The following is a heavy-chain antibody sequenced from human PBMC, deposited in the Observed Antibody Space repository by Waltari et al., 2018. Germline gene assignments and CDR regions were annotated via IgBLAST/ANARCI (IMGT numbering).Heavy chain of an antibody. Sequence: QVQLQQWGAGLLKPSETLSLTCAVYGGSFSGYYWRWIRQPPGKGLEWIGEINHSGSTNYNPSLKSRVTISVDTSKNQFSLKLSSVTAADTAVYYCARSGCSGGSCYTDLDYWGQGNLVTVSS. CDR1: GGSFSGYY. CDR2: INHSGST. V-gene: IGHV4-34*01. J-gene: IGHJ4*02. D-gene: IGHD2-15*01. CDR3: ARSGCSGGSCYTDLDY.